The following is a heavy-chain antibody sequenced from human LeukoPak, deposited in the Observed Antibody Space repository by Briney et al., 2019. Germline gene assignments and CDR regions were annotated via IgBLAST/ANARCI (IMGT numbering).Heavy chain of an antibody. CDR1: GFTFSIYW. J-gene: IGHJ5*02. D-gene: IGHD4-17*01. CDR2: IKQDGSEK. V-gene: IGHV3-7*01. CDR3: ARGLTVTTRYNWFDP. Sequence: GGSLRLSCAASGFTFSIYWMSWVRQAPGKGLEWVANIKQDGSEKYYVDSVKGRFTISRDNAKNSLYLQMNSLRAEDTAVYYCARGLTVTTRYNWFDPWGQGTLVTVSS.